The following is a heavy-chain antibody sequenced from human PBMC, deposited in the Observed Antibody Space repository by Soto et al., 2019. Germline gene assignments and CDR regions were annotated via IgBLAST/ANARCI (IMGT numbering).Heavy chain of an antibody. CDR2: LSGSGGNT. CDR1: GFTFGSYA. V-gene: IGHV3-23*01. D-gene: IGHD3-16*01. J-gene: IGHJ3*02. Sequence: EVQLLESGGGLVQPGGSLRPSCAASGFTFGSYAMSWVRQAPGKGLEWVSALSGSGGNTYYADSVKVRFTISRDNSKNTLYLQMNTLRSEDTAGYYGAKGREGDGKDACEIWRQGTMVTVSS. CDR3: AKGREGDGKDACEI.